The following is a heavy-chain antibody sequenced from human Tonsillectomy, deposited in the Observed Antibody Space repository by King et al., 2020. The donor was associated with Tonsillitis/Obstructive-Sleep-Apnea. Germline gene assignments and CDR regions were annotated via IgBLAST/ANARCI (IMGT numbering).Heavy chain of an antibody. V-gene: IGHV3-66*01. CDR2: IYSGGST. Sequence: VQLVESGGGLVQPGGSLRLSCAASGFTVSSNYMSWVRQAPGKGLEWVSVIYSGGSTYYADSVKGRFTISRDNSKNTLYLQMNSLRAEDTAVYYCARATSCGYDFSCFAYLGQGTLVTVSS. CDR1: GFTVSSNY. D-gene: IGHD5-12*01. J-gene: IGHJ4*02. CDR3: ARATSCGYDFSCFAY.